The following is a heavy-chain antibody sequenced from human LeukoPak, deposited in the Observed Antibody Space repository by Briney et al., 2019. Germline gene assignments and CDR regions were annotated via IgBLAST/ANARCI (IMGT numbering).Heavy chain of an antibody. D-gene: IGHD3-10*01. Sequence: ASVKVSCKASGYTFTSYGISWVRPAPGQGVECMGWINPNSGGTHYAQTFQGRLTMTRDTSIGTAYVAPSRLSCDDTAVYLRARGGAESYFSWRHPWGQGTRVSV. CDR3: ARGGAESYFSWRHP. CDR2: INPNSGGT. CDR1: GYTFTSYG. J-gene: IGHJ5*02. V-gene: IGHV1-2*02.